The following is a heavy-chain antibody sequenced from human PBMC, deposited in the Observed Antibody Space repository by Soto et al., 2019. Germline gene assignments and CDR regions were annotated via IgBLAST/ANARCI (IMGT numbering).Heavy chain of an antibody. CDR3: ARGSGYSSSWYGSWFDP. J-gene: IGHJ5*02. CDR1: GGSISSYY. CDR2: IYTSGST. V-gene: IGHV4-4*07. D-gene: IGHD6-13*01. Sequence: SETLSLTCTVSGGSISSYYWSWIRQPAGKGLEWIGSIYTSGSTNYNPSLKSRVTMSVDTSKNQFSLKLSSVTAAVTAVYYCARGSGYSSSWYGSWFDPWGQGTLVTVSS.